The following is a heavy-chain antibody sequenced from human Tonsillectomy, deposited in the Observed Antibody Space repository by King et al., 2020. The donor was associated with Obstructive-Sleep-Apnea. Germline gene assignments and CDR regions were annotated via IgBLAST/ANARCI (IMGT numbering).Heavy chain of an antibody. V-gene: IGHV3-30*18. CDR1: GFTFSSYG. CDR2: ISFDGSNK. D-gene: IGHD3-22*01. J-gene: IGHJ4*02. Sequence: HVQLVESGGGVVQPGRSLRLSCAASGFTFSSYGMHWVRQAPGKGLEWVAGISFDGSNKWYADYVKVRFTISRDSSKNTLYLEMNSMGTEDTAVYYCSKDTSRSGTLYNHDSDGYYYLEYWGQGTLVTVSS. CDR3: SKDTSRSGTLYNHDSDGYYYLEY.